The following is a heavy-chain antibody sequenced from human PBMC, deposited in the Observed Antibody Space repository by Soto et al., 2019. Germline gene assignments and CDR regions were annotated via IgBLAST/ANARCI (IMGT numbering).Heavy chain of an antibody. CDR3: WLTRLYGMDV. CDR2: INHGGST. D-gene: IGHD1-1*01. CDR1: GGSFSGYY. J-gene: IGHJ6*02. Sequence: PSETLSLTCAVYGGSFSGYYWSWIRQPPGKGLEWIGEINHGGSTNYNPSLKSRVTISVDTSKNQFSLKLSSVTAADTAVYYCWLTRLYGMDVWGQGTTVTVSS. V-gene: IGHV4-34*01.